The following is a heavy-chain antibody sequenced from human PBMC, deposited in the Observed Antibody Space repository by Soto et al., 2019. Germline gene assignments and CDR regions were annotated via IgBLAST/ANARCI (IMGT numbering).Heavy chain of an antibody. Sequence: QVQLVQSGAEVKKPGSSVKVSCKASGGTFNRYAISWVRQAPGQGLEWMGGIIPIFGIGNDAQRFQGRVTITADESTGTAYMEVSSPTSEDTGVYYCARSAITLFGVVSIPPHCCSEMDVWGQGTMVTVSS. CDR2: IIPIFGIG. D-gene: IGHD3-3*01. CDR1: GGTFNRYA. V-gene: IGHV1-69*01. CDR3: ARSAITLFGVVSIPPHCCSEMDV. J-gene: IGHJ6*02.